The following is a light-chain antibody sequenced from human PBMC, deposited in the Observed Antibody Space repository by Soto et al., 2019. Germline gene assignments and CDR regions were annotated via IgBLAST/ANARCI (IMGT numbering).Light chain of an antibody. Sequence: EIVVTQSPATLSVSPGEGATLSCRASQSVGSNLAWYQQKPGQAPRLLIYGASTRATGIPARFSGSGSGTEFTLTISSLQSGDFAVYYCQQYNNWPRTFGQGTKVDIK. CDR2: GAS. CDR3: QQYNNWPRT. J-gene: IGKJ1*01. V-gene: IGKV3-15*01. CDR1: QSVGSN.